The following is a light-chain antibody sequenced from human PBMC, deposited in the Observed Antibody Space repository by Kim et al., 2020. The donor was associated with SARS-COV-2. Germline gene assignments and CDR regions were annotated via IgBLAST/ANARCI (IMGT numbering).Light chain of an antibody. CDR3: SSFSGGSTLL. V-gene: IGLV2-14*03. CDR2: DVS. Sequence: GQSITISCTGTSSDIGISDYVSWSQQHPGKAPKLMIYDVSNRPSGVSNRFSGSKSGNTASLTISGLQAEYEADYYCSSFSGGSTLLFGGGTQLTVL. J-gene: IGLJ2*01. CDR1: SSDIGISDY.